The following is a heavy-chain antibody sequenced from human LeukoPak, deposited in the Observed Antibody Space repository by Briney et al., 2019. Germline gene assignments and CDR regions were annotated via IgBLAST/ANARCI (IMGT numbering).Heavy chain of an antibody. CDR2: ISGTGGNT. D-gene: IGHD3-10*01. CDR1: GFTFNNYA. Sequence: GGSLRLSCAASGFTFNNYAMTWVRQAPGKGLEWVSVISGTGGNTYYADSVKGRFIIPRDNSKNTLYLQMNSLRAEDTAIYYCAKNRVTRGSDYWGQGSQVTVSP. CDR3: AKNRVTRGSDY. J-gene: IGHJ4*02. V-gene: IGHV3-23*01.